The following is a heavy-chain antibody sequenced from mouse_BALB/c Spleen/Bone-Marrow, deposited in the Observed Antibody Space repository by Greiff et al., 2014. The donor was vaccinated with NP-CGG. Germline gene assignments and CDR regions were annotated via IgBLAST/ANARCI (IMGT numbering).Heavy chain of an antibody. CDR3: ARQRGYAYAMDY. CDR1: GFAFSGYD. D-gene: IGHD2-2*01. CDR2: ICSGGINT. J-gene: IGHJ4*01. Sequence: VQLKESGGGLVKPGGSLKLSCAASGFAFSGYDMSWVRQTPEKRLEWVAYICSGGINTYYPDSVKGRFTISRDNAKNTLYLQMNSLKSEDTAMYYCARQRGYAYAMDYWGQGTSVTVSS. V-gene: IGHV5-12-1*01.